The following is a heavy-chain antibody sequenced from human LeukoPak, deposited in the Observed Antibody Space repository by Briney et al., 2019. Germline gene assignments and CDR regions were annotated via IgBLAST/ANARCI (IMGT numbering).Heavy chain of an antibody. Sequence: SQTLPLTCAVSGGSISSGGYSWSWIRQPPGKGLEWIGYIYHSGSTYYNPSLKSRVTISVDRSKNQFSLKLSSVTAADTAAYYCARDPNCSGGSCGFDPWGQGTLVTVSS. J-gene: IGHJ5*02. V-gene: IGHV4-30-2*01. CDR3: ARDPNCSGGSCGFDP. CDR2: IYHSGST. CDR1: GGSISSGGYS. D-gene: IGHD2-15*01.